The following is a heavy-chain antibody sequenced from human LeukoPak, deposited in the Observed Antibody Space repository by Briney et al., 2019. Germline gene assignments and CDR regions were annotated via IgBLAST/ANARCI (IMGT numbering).Heavy chain of an antibody. Sequence: PGGSLRLSCAASGFTVSSNYMSWVRQAPGKGLEWVSVIYSGGSTYYADSVKGRFTISRHNSKNTLYLQMNSLRAEDTAVYYCARGGPRRPDYFDYWGQGTLVTVSS. J-gene: IGHJ4*02. V-gene: IGHV3-53*04. CDR3: ARGGPRRPDYFDY. CDR1: GFTVSSNY. CDR2: IYSGGST. D-gene: IGHD1-14*01.